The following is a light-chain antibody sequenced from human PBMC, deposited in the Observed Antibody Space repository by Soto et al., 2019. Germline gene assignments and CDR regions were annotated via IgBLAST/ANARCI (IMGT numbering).Light chain of an antibody. Sequence: EIVLTQSPGTLCLSPGERSTLSCRTSQSVRSSHLAWYQQKPGQAPRLLIYGASSRATGIPDRFSGSGSGTDFTLTISSLEPEDFALYHCQQYGSATITFGQGTRLEIK. V-gene: IGKV3-20*01. CDR2: GAS. CDR3: QQYGSATIT. J-gene: IGKJ5*01. CDR1: QSVRSSH.